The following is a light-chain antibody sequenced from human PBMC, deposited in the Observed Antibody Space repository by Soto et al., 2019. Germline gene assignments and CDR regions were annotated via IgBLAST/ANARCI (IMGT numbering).Light chain of an antibody. V-gene: IGKV1-39*01. CDR1: QTIMTY. J-gene: IGKJ1*01. CDR3: QQSYNSPQT. CDR2: AAS. Sequence: IQMTQSPSSLSASVGDEVTITCRASQTIMTYLNRYQLKPGKPPRLLIYAASSLQSGVPSRFSGSGSGTDFTLTISSLQPEDFATYSCQQSYNSPQTFGRGTKVDIK.